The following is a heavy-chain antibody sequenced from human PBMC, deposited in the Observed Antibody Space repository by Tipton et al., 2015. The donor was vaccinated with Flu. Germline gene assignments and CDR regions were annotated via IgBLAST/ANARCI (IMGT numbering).Heavy chain of an antibody. J-gene: IGHJ6*02. CDR1: GYSISSGYY. CDR2: IDHSGTT. Sequence: PGLVKPSETLSLTCTVSGYSISSGYYWGWIRQPPGKGLEWIGSIDHSGTTYYNPSLKSRVTISVDTSKNQFSLKLSSVTAADTAVYYCARVGDLWSGTNYGLDVWGQGTTVTVSS. CDR3: ARVGDLWSGTNYGLDV. V-gene: IGHV4-38-2*02. D-gene: IGHD3-3*01.